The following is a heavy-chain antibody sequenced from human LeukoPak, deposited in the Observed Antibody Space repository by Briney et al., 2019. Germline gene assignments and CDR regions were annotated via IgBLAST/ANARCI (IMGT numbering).Heavy chain of an antibody. CDR3: ARDMGVLGGYAPFDY. CDR1: GGTFSSYA. Sequence: ASVKVSCKASGGTFSSYAISWVRQAPGQGLAWMGGIIPIFGTANYAQKFQGRVTITADKSTSTAYMELSSLRSEDTAVYYCARDMGVLGGYAPFDYWGQGTLVTVSS. V-gene: IGHV1-69*06. CDR2: IIPIFGTA. D-gene: IGHD5-12*01. J-gene: IGHJ4*02.